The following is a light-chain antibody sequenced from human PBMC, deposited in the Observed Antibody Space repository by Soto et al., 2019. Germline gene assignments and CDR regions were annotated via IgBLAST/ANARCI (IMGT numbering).Light chain of an antibody. CDR3: CSYAGSYTHV. V-gene: IGLV2-11*01. J-gene: IGLJ1*01. CDR2: DVI. CDR1: SSDVGAYIY. Sequence: QSALTQPRSVSGSPGQSVTFSCTGTSSDVGAYIYVSWYQQHPGKAPKLIIYDVIKRPSGVPDRFSGSKSGNTASLTISGLQAEDEADYCCCSYAGSYTHVFGTGTKVTVL.